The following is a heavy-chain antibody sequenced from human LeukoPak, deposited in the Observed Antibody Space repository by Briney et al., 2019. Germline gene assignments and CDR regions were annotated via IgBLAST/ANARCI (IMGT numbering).Heavy chain of an antibody. CDR2: INPNSGGT. CDR1: GYTFTGYY. V-gene: IGHV1-2*06. CDR3: ARAVATIADFDY. D-gene: IGHD5-12*01. Sequence: GASVKLSCKASGYTFTGYYMHWVRQAPGQGLEWMGRINPNSGGTNYAQKFQGRVTMTRDTSISTAYMELSRLRSDDTAVYYCARAVATIADFDYWGQGTLVTVSS. J-gene: IGHJ4*02.